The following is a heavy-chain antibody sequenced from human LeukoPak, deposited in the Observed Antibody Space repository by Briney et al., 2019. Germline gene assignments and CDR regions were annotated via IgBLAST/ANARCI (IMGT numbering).Heavy chain of an antibody. CDR1: GYSISSGYY. CDR3: VRDGPYRITNMDV. CDR2: VYYSETT. J-gene: IGHJ6*03. Sequence: SETLSLTCAVSGYSISSGYYWGWIRQPPGEGLEWIGSVYYSETTYYNPALESRVTISLDTSKNQFSLKVSPLTAADTAVYYCVRDGPYRITNMDVWGKGTTVTVSS. V-gene: IGHV4-38-2*02.